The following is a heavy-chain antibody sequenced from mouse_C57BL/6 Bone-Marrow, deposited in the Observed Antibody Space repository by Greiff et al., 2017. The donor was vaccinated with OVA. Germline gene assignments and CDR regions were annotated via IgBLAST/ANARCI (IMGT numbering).Heavy chain of an antibody. CDR3: ARWLGFYSMDY. D-gene: IGHD3-1*01. V-gene: IGHV1-50*01. CDR2: IDPSDSYT. Sequence: QVQLKQPGAELVKPGASVKLSCKASGYTFTSYWMQWVKQRPGQGLEWIGEIDPSDSYTNYNQKFKDKATLTVDTSSSTAYMQLSSLTSEDSAVYYCARWLGFYSMDYWGQGTSVTVSS. CDR1: GYTFTSYW. J-gene: IGHJ4*01.